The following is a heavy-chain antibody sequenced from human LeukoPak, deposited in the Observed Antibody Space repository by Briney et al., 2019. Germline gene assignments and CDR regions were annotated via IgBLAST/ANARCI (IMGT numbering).Heavy chain of an antibody. J-gene: IGHJ4*02. CDR1: GFTFSSYA. D-gene: IGHD3-3*01. Sequence: GGSLRLSCAASGFTFSSYAMHWVRQAPGKGLEWVAVISYDGSNKYYADSAKGRFTISRDNSKNTLYLQMNSLRAEDTAVYYCARDSRVTRSLVYWGQGTLVTVSS. CDR3: ARDSRVTRSLVY. CDR2: ISYDGSNK. V-gene: IGHV3-30*01.